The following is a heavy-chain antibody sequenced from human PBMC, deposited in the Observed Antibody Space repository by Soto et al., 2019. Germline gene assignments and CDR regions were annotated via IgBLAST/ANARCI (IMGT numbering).Heavy chain of an antibody. Sequence: SETLSLTCAVSGSSISSGGYSWSWIRQPPGKGLEWIGYIYHSGSTYYNPSLKSRVTISVDRSKNQFSLKLSSVTAADTAVYYCAREIRSSFYFDYWGQGTLVTVS. J-gene: IGHJ4*02. V-gene: IGHV4-30-2*01. D-gene: IGHD6-13*01. CDR1: GSSISSGGYS. CDR3: AREIRSSFYFDY. CDR2: IYHSGST.